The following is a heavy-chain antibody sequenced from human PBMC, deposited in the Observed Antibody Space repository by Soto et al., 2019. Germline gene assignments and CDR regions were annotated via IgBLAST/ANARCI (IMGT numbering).Heavy chain of an antibody. CDR2: INPNSGNT. D-gene: IGHD6-6*01. J-gene: IGHJ5*02. CDR1: GYTFINYY. CDR3: ARGRGNSSNNFFDP. V-gene: IGHV1-2*02. Sequence: ASVKVSCKASGYTFINYYMHWVRQAPGQGLEWMGWINPNSGNTDYAQKFQGRVTMTRDTSVSTAYMELTRLRSDDTAVYYCARGRGNSSNNFFDPWGQGTLVTVSS.